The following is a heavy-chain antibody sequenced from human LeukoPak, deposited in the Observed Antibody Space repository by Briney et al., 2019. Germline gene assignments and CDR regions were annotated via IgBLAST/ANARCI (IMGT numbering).Heavy chain of an antibody. CDR1: RXTVRTNY. D-gene: IGHD7-27*01. V-gene: IGHV3-30*18. CDR3: AKQLFANWGYASFDY. Sequence: GGSLRLSRAAPRXTVRTNYVSWVRQAPGKGLEWVAVISYDGSNKYYADSVKGRFTISRDSSENTLYLQMNSLRAEDTAIYYCAKQLFANWGYASFDYWGQGTLVTVSS. CDR2: ISYDGSNK. J-gene: IGHJ4*02.